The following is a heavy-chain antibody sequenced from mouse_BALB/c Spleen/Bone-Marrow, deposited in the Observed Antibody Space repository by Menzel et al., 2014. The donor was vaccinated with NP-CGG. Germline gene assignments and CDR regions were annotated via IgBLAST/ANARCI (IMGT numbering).Heavy chain of an antibody. CDR1: GFTFSTFG. CDR3: ARGGNWDDFDV. V-gene: IGHV5-17*02. D-gene: IGHD4-1*01. J-gene: IGHJ1*01. CDR2: ISRGSTAI. Sequence: EVKLVESGGGLVQPGGSRKLSCAASGFTFSTFGMHWVRQAPEKGLEWVAYISRGSTAIFYADTLKGRFTISRDNPENTLFLQMTSLRSEDTAMYYCARGGNWDDFDVWGAGTTVTVSS.